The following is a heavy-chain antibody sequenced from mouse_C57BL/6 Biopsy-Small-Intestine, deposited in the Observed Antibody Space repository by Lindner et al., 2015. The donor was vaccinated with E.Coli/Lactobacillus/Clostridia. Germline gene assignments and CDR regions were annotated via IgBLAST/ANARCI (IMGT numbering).Heavy chain of an antibody. Sequence: VQLQESGAELVRPGTSVKMSCKASGYTFTNYWIGWAKQRPGHGLEWIGDIYPGGGYTNYNEKFKGKATLTADKSSSTAYMELRSLTSEDSAVYFCARHQRYYAMDYWGQGTSVTVSS. CDR3: ARHQRYYAMDY. CDR2: IYPGGGYT. CDR1: GYTFTNYW. J-gene: IGHJ4*01. V-gene: IGHV1-63*01.